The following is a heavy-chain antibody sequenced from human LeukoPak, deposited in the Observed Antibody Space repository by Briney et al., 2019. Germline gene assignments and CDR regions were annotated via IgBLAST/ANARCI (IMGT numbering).Heavy chain of an antibody. J-gene: IGHJ6*02. V-gene: IGHV3-15*01. D-gene: IGHD3-10*01. CDR1: GFTFRNAW. Sequence: PGGSLRLSCAASGFTFRNAWMSWVRQAPGKGLERVGRIKSKTDGGTTDYTAPVKGRFTISRDDSKNTLYLRMNSLKIEDTAVYYCTTGPFDYYGSASYLANGMDVWGQGTTVTVSS. CDR3: TTGPFDYYGSASYLANGMDV. CDR2: IKSKTDGGTT.